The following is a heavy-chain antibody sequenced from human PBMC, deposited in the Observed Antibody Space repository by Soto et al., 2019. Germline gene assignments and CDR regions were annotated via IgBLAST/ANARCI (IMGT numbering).Heavy chain of an antibody. V-gene: IGHV3-74*03. CDR2: INSDASTI. Sequence: DVQLVESGGGLVQPGGSLRLSCAASGFTFSNYWMHWVRQAPGKGLVWVAYINSDASTIKYADSVKGRFTISRDNARNTLYLQMNSLRGDDTSVYYCARDKWNDYNYYGMDVWGQGTRVTVS. J-gene: IGHJ6*02. CDR1: GFTFSNYW. D-gene: IGHD1-20*01. CDR3: ARDKWNDYNYYGMDV.